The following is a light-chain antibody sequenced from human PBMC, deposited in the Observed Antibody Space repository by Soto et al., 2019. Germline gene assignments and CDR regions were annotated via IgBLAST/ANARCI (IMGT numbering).Light chain of an antibody. Sequence: IQMTQSPSSLSASVGDRVTINCRASQGIGSYLNWYQQKPGKAPNLLIYTASSLQSGVPSRFSGSGSGTDFTLTISRLQPDDSATYYCQESYSSTWTFGQGTKVDI. CDR2: TAS. CDR3: QESYSSTWT. J-gene: IGKJ1*01. CDR1: QGIGSY. V-gene: IGKV1-39*01.